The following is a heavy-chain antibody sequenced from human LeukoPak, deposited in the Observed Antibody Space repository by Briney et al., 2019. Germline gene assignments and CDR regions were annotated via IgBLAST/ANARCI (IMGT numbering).Heavy chain of an antibody. CDR3: ATTHNYYDSSGFDY. J-gene: IGHJ4*02. V-gene: IGHV3-66*01. CDR2: IYSGGST. D-gene: IGHD3-22*01. Sequence: GGSLRLSCAASGFTVSSNYMSWVRQAPGKGLEWVSVIYSGGSTYYADSVKGRFTISRDNSKNTLYLQMNSLRAEDTAVYYCATTHNYYDSSGFDYWGQGTLVTVSS. CDR1: GFTVSSNY.